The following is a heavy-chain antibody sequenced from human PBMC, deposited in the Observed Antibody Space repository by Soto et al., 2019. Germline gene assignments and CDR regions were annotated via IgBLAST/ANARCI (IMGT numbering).Heavy chain of an antibody. Sequence: EVQLVESGGGLVQPGGSLRLSCAASGFTFSTYWMHWVRQAPGKGLMWVSRINTDGSITTYADPVKGRFTISRDNAKNTVYLQMNSLRDEDTAVYYCATMASGGNWGQGTLVTVS. D-gene: IGHD3-10*01. CDR1: GFTFSTYW. CDR2: INTDGSIT. V-gene: IGHV3-74*01. CDR3: ATMASGGN. J-gene: IGHJ4*02.